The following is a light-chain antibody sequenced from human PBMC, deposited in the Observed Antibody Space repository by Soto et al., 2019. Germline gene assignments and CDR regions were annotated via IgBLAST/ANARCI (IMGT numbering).Light chain of an antibody. CDR2: GAS. CDR1: QSVSSN. Sequence: ETVMTQSPATLSVSPGERATLSCRASQSVSSNLAWYQQKPGQAPRLLIYGASTRATGIPARFSGSGSGTDCTLTISSLQSEAFAVYFCQPYKNWPPLTFGGGTKVEIK. J-gene: IGKJ4*01. CDR3: QPYKNWPPLT. V-gene: IGKV3-15*01.